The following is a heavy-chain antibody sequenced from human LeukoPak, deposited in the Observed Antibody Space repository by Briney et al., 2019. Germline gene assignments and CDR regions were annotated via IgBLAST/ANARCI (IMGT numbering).Heavy chain of an antibody. CDR1: GYTFISYY. Sequence: GASVKVSCKASGYTFISYYVHWVRQAPGQGLEWMGIINPRDDSTSYAQKFQGRVTMTRDTSTSTVYTELSSLRSEDTAVYYCGRVTPARGYYFDYWGPGTLVTVSS. CDR3: GRVTPARGYYFDY. V-gene: IGHV1-46*01. J-gene: IGHJ4*02. D-gene: IGHD3-10*01. CDR2: INPRDDST.